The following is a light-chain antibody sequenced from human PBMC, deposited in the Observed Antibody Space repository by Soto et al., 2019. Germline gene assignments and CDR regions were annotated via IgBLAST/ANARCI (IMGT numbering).Light chain of an antibody. CDR2: KAS. Sequence: IQMTQYTSSVSASVGDSLTITCRASQNVGDRLAWYQQKLGKAPQLLIQKASILQSGVPSRFSGSGSGAEFTLTISSLQSEDFAIYYCQQYNNLPPTFGQGTKVDIK. J-gene: IGKJ1*01. CDR1: QNVGDR. V-gene: IGKV1-12*01. CDR3: QQYNNLPPT.